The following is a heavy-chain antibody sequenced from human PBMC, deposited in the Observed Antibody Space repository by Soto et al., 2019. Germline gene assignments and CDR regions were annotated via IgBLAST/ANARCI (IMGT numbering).Heavy chain of an antibody. CDR3: ARKLGVGHYPFRH. D-gene: IGHD7-27*01. CDR2: INTNGNR. J-gene: IGHJ4*02. V-gene: IGHV3-23*01. Sequence: EVQLLESGGGLVQPGGSLRLSCAASGFPFTSYGVSWVRQAPGKGLEWVSTINTNGNRHYADSVKGRFTISRDSSDSMLYLDMNNLRAEDTALYYCARKLGVGHYPFRHWGQGTLVTVSS. CDR1: GFPFTSYG.